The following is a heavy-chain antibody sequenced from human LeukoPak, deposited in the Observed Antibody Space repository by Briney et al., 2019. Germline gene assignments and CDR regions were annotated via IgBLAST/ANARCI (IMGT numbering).Heavy chain of an antibody. CDR2: IYSSGST. J-gene: IGHJ6*04. D-gene: IGHD2-2*01. CDR1: GGSISSYY. CDR3: ARSHIVVVPASTYYYYYGMDV. V-gene: IGHV4-4*07. Sequence: SETLSLTCSVSGGSISSYYWSWIRQTAGKGLEWIGRIYSSGSTNYNPSLKSRVTMSVDMSKNQFSLKLSSVTAADTAVYYCARSHIVVVPASTYYYYYGMDVWGKGTTVTVSS.